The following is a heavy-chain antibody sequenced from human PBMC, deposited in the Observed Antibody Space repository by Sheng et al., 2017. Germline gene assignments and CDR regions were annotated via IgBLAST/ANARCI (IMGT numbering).Heavy chain of an antibody. CDR2: IIPIFGTT. CDR1: GGSFSSFA. CDR3: AVHSSGILVAGSRQFFDF. Sequence: QVHLVQSGAEVKKPGSSVKVSCKASGGSFSSFAVTWVRQAPGQGLECMGGIIPIFGTTNYAQKFQDRVTISADESTSTAYMELSSLRSDDTAVYYCAVHSSGILVAGSRQFFDFWGQGTLVTVSS. V-gene: IGHV1-69*12. J-gene: IGHJ4*02. D-gene: IGHD6-19*01.